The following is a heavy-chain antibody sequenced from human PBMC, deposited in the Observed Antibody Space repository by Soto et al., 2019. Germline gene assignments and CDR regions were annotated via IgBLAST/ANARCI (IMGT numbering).Heavy chain of an antibody. J-gene: IGHJ5*02. CDR1: GYTFTSYY. D-gene: IGHD1-26*01. CDR2: ISAYNGHT. V-gene: IGHV1-18*01. Sequence: QVQLVQSGAEVKEPGASVKVSCKASGYTFTSYYISWVRQAPGQGPELVGGISAYNGHTNFAQNFQCRVAMSTDTSTSASYMELRCLRFEDTAVYFSAREVPVDGSPTSAPYYHWSQVTLVTVSA. CDR3: AREVPVDGSPTSAPYYH.